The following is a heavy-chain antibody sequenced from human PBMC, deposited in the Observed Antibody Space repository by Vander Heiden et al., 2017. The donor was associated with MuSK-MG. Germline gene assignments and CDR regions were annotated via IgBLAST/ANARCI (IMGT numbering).Heavy chain of an antibody. J-gene: IGHJ4*02. V-gene: IGHV3-72*01. D-gene: IGHD1-1*01. CDR2: MRNKANSDTT. CDR1: GFRFSDYC. CDR3: SRDRGTWSFDN. Sequence: EVQLVASGGGLVQPGGSLRLSCSASGFRFSDYCMDWVRQVQGKGLEWIARMRNKANSDTTEYAASVRGRFTISRDDSHNLLYLELTNLKAEDTAVYFCSRDRGTWSFDNWGQGALVTVSP.